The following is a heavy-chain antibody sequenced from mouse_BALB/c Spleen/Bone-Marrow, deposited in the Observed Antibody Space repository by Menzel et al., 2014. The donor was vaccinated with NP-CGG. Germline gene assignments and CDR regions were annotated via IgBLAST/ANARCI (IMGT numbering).Heavy chain of an antibody. CDR1: GFTFSDYY. Sequence: DVKLVESGGGLVKPGGSLKLSCAVSGFTFSDYYMYWVRQNPEKRLEWVATINDGGSYTYYPDSVKGRFTISRDNAKNNLYLQMSSLKSEDTAMYDCARDGNFAMDYWGQGTSVTVSS. D-gene: IGHD2-1*01. V-gene: IGHV5-4*02. CDR3: ARDGNFAMDY. CDR2: INDGGSYT. J-gene: IGHJ4*01.